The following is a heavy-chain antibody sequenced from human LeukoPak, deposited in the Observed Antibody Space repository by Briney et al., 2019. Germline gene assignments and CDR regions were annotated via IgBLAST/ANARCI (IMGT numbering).Heavy chain of an antibody. D-gene: IGHD3-22*01. V-gene: IGHV4-31*03. CDR3: ARDGGSFGYDSSGYYDY. CDR1: GDSISSGGYY. Sequence: SETLSLTCTVSGDSISSGGYYWSWIRQHPGKGLEWIGYIYYSGSTYYNPSLKSRVTISVDTSKNQFSLKLSSVTAADTAVYYCARDGGSFGYDSSGYYDYWGQGTLVTVSS. J-gene: IGHJ4*02. CDR2: IYYSGST.